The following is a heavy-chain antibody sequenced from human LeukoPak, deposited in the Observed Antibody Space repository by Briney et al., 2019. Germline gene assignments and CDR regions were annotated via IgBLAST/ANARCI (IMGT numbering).Heavy chain of an antibody. CDR2: ISYDGSNK. J-gene: IGHJ4*02. CDR1: GFTFSSYA. CDR3: ARNYDSSGYYGFDY. V-gene: IGHV3-30-3*01. Sequence: PGRSLRLSCAASGFTFSSYAMHWVRQAPGKGLAWVAVISYDGSNKYYADSVKGRFTISRDNSKNTLYLQMNSLRAEDTAVYYCARNYDSSGYYGFDYWGQGTLVTVSS. D-gene: IGHD3-22*01.